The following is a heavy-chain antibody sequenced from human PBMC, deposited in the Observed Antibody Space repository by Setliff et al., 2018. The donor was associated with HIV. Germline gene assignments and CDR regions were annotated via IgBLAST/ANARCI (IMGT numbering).Heavy chain of an antibody. CDR1: GGTFSRYA. J-gene: IGHJ5*02. Sequence: SVKVSCKASGGTFSRYAISWVRQAPGQGLEWMGGIIPILDTVKYAQSFQGRITITADESTSTVYMEMRSLRSDDTAMYYCARDGYNYGNWFDPWGQGTLGTVS. CDR2: IIPILDTV. V-gene: IGHV1-69*13. CDR3: ARDGYNYGNWFDP. D-gene: IGHD5-12*01.